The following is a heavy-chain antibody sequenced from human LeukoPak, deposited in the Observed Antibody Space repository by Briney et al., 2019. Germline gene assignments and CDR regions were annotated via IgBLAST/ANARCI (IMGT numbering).Heavy chain of an antibody. CDR3: ARKLGSSSGWNYSDY. J-gene: IGHJ4*02. CDR1: GDSVSSNSAA. D-gene: IGHD6-19*01. CDR2: TFYRSKWYN. Sequence: SQTLSLTCAISGDSVSSNSAAWGWIRQSPSRGLEWLGRTFYRSKWYNDYAVSVKSRITINPDTSKNQFSLQLNSVTPEDTAVYYCARKLGSSSGWNYSDYWGQGTLVTVSS. V-gene: IGHV6-1*01.